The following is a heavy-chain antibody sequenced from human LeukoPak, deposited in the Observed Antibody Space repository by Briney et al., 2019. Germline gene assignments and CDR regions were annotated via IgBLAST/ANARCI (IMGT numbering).Heavy chain of an antibody. CDR1: GYTFTSYA. D-gene: IGHD5-24*01. J-gene: IGHJ3*02. V-gene: IGHV1-3*01. CDR2: INAGNGNT. CDR3: ARGTPLGGWLQHDAFDI. Sequence: ASVKVSCKASGYTFTSYAMHWVRQAPGQRLEWMGWINAGNGNTKYSQKFQGRVTITRDTSASTAYMEVSSLRSEDTAVYYCARGTPLGGWLQHDAFDIWGQGTMVTVSS.